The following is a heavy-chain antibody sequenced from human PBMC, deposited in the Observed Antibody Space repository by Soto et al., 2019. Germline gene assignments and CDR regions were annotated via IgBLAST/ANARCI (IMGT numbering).Heavy chain of an antibody. Sequence: PGGSLRLSCAAAGFSIITFSMNWVCPAPGKGLEWVSYISSSSNSIYYADSVKGRFTISRDNAKDSLYLQMNSLRDEDTAVYYCVRVRIGATVGSYYFDYWGQET. CDR2: ISSSSNSI. V-gene: IGHV3-48*02. CDR3: VRVRIGATVGSYYFDY. J-gene: IGHJ4*02. D-gene: IGHD1-26*01. CDR1: GFSIITFS.